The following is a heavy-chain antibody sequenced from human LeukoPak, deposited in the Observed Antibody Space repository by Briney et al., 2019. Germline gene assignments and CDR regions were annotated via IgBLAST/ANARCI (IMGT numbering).Heavy chain of an antibody. Sequence: ASVKVSCKVSGCTLTELSMHWVRQAPGKGLEWKGGFDPEDGATIYAQKFQGRVTMTEDTSTDTAYMELSSLRSEDTAVYYCATVVLYSGYYFDYWGQGTLVTVSS. CDR1: GCTLTELS. V-gene: IGHV1-24*01. J-gene: IGHJ4*02. CDR2: FDPEDGAT. D-gene: IGHD5-12*01. CDR3: ATVVLYSGYYFDY.